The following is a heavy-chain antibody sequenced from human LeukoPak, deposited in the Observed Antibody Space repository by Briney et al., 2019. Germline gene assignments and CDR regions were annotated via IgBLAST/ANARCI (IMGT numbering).Heavy chain of an antibody. CDR1: GGSISSYY. CDR3: ARHGDSWTFDY. D-gene: IGHD6-13*01. Sequence: SETLSLTCTVSGGSISSYYWSWIRLPPGKGLEWIGFLDYSGSPNYNPSFRSRLTVSVDTFKNQFSLKLRSVTAADTAVYYCARHGDSWTFDYWGQGTLVTVSS. J-gene: IGHJ4*02. V-gene: IGHV4-59*08. CDR2: LDYSGSP.